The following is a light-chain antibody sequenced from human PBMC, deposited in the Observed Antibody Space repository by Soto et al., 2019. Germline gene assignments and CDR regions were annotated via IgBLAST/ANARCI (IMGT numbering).Light chain of an antibody. CDR2: GTS. J-gene: IGKJ1*01. CDR3: QQYGRPPQT. CDR1: QSVRSNC. V-gene: IGKV3-20*01. Sequence: EIVLTQSPGTLSFSPGERATLSCRASQSVRSNCLAWYQHKPGQAPRLLIYGTSSRATDIPDRFTGSGSGTDFTLTISRLEPEDFAVYSCQQYGRPPQTFGQGTKVDI.